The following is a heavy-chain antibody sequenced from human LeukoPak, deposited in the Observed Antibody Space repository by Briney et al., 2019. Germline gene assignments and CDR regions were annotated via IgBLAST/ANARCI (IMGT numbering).Heavy chain of an antibody. V-gene: IGHV4-34*01. J-gene: IGHJ4*02. CDR3: AGTNSGSSKRGNFDY. CDR1: GGSFSGYY. D-gene: IGHD6-6*01. Sequence: SETLSLTCAVYGGSFSGYYWSWIRQPPGKGLEWIGEINHSGSTNYNPSLKSRVTISVDTSKNQFSLKLSSVTAADTAVYYCAGTNSGSSKRGNFDYWGQGTLVTVSS. CDR2: INHSGST.